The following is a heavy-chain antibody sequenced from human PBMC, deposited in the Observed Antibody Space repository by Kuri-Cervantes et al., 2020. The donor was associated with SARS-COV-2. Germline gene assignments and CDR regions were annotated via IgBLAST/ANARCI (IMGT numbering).Heavy chain of an antibody. V-gene: IGHV1-3*01. D-gene: IGHD3-22*01. CDR1: GGTFSSYA. CDR3: ARDTYYYDSSGYYYGRFDY. J-gene: IGHJ4*02. Sequence: ASVKVSCKASGGTFSSYAISWVRQAPGQRLEWMGWINAGNGNTKYSQKFQGRVTITRDTSASTAYMELSSLRSEDTAVYYCARDTYYYDSSGYYYGRFDYWGQGTLVTVSS. CDR2: INAGNGNT.